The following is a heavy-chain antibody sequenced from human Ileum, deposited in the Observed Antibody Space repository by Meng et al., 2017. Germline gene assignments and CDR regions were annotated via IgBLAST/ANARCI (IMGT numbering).Heavy chain of an antibody. D-gene: IGHD6-19*01. J-gene: IGHJ5*02. CDR1: GFSLSSSP. CDR3: AREKGSSGRAGWFDP. CDR2: ISPDGSQT. Sequence: QVAVVEAGGGVVPPGRFPGLSFAASGFSLSSSPMHWVRQFPGKGLEWVAVISPDGSQTRYVDSVKGRFTISRDNSKNTLFLQMNNLKTEDTAEYYCAREKGSSGRAGWFDPWGQGTLVTVSS. V-gene: IGHV3-30*01.